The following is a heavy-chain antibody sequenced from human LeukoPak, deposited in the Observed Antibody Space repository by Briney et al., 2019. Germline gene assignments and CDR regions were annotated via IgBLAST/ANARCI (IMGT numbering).Heavy chain of an antibody. CDR3: ARDESSVVVVAATEVIDY. V-gene: IGHV3-11*04. D-gene: IGHD2-15*01. Sequence: GGSLRLSCAASGFTFSDYYMSWIRQAPGKGLEWVSYISSSGSTIYYADSVKGRFTISRDNSKNTLYLQMNSLRAEDTAVYYCARDESSVVVVAATEVIDYWGQGTLVTVSS. J-gene: IGHJ4*02. CDR1: GFTFSDYY. CDR2: ISSSGSTI.